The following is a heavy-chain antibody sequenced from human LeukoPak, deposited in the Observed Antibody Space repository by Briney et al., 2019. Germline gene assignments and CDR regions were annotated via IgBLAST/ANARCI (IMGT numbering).Heavy chain of an antibody. Sequence: ASVKVSCKASGYTFTGYYMHWVRQAPGHGLGWMGWINPNSGGTNYAQKFQGRVTMTRDTSISTAYMELSRLRSDDSAVYYCARAGELWPTWDYWGQGTLVTVSS. V-gene: IGHV1-2*02. J-gene: IGHJ4*02. CDR2: INPNSGGT. D-gene: IGHD3-16*01. CDR1: GYTFTGYY. CDR3: ARAGELWPTWDY.